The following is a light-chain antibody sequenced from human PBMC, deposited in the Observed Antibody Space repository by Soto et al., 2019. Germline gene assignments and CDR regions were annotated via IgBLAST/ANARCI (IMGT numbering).Light chain of an antibody. CDR1: QDVTNY. V-gene: IGKV1-33*01. J-gene: IGKJ2*01. Sequence: DITLTQSPSSLSASVGDRVSITCQASQDVTNYLNWYQQKPGKAPKLLISDASNLETGVPSRFTGSGSGTDFTLTISTLQPEDFATYYCQQTYSPPYSIGQGTKLEI. CDR3: QQTYSPPYS. CDR2: DAS.